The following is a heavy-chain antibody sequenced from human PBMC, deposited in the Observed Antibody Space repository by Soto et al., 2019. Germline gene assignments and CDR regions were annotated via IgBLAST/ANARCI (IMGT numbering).Heavy chain of an antibody. CDR1: GGSISSAYYY. V-gene: IGHV4-30-4*01. CDR3: ARGPSGDKVDY. J-gene: IGHJ4*02. D-gene: IGHD7-27*01. Sequence: SETLSLTCTVSGGSISSAYYYWSWIRQPPGKGLEWIGHIYDSGSTYSNPSLQSQVTISMDTSKNQFSLKLSSVTAADTAVYYCARGPSGDKVDYWSQGTPVTVSS. CDR2: IYDSGST.